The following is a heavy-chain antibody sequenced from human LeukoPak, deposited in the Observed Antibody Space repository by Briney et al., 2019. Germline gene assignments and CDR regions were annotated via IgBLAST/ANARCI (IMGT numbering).Heavy chain of an antibody. V-gene: IGHV3-11*06. CDR1: GFTFSDYY. CDR2: ISSSSSYT. D-gene: IGHD2-15*01. Sequence: PGGSLRLSCAASGFTFSDYYMSWIRQAPGKGLEWVSYISSSSSYTNYADSVKGRFTISRDNAKNSLYLQMNSLRAEDTAVYYCARAEYCSGGSCYYYYGMDVWGKGTTVTVSS. J-gene: IGHJ6*04. CDR3: ARAEYCSGGSCYYYYGMDV.